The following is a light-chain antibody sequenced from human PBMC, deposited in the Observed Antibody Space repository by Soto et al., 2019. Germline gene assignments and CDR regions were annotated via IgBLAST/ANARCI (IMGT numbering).Light chain of an antibody. CDR3: QQYNSYWT. CDR2: DAS. V-gene: IGKV1-5*01. CDR1: QSMSSW. J-gene: IGKJ1*01. Sequence: DIQMTQSPSTLSASAGDRVTITCRASQSMSSWLAWYQQKPGKAPKLLIYDASSLESGVPSRFSGSGSGTEFTLTISSLHPDDFATYYCQQYNSYWTFGQGTKVDIK.